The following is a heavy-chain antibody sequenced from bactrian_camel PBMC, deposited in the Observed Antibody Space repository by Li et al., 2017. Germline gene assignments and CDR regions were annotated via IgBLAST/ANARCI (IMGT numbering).Heavy chain of an antibody. CDR3: TTDLPGFGGSWYGPVDY. J-gene: IGHJ4*01. CDR2: IYSDGSDT. Sequence: HVQLVESGGGLVQPGGSLRLSCAAAGFPLSNYYVSWVRQAPGKGLEWVSTIYSDGSDTYYKDSVKGRFTISRDNTKNTVSLQMNRLKSEDTALYYCTTDLPGFGGSWYGPVDYWGQGTQVTVS. V-gene: IGHV3S5*01. D-gene: IGHD6*01. CDR1: GFPLSNYY.